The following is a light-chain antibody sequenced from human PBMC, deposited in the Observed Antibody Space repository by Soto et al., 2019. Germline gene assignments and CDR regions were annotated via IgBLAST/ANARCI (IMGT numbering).Light chain of an antibody. Sequence: DIQMTQSPSTLSASVGDRVTITCRASQSITSWLAWYQQKPGKAPKLLIHKASSLESGVPSRFSGSGSGTEFTLTISSLQPDEFATYYCQHYNSYPWTVGQGTKVDIK. CDR3: QHYNSYPWT. CDR1: QSITSW. J-gene: IGKJ1*01. CDR2: KAS. V-gene: IGKV1-5*03.